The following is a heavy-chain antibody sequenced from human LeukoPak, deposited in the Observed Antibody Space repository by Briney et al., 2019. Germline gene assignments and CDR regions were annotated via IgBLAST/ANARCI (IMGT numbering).Heavy chain of an antibody. CDR3: ARGTLSSGWYGNWFDP. J-gene: IGHJ5*02. CDR2: INHSGST. V-gene: IGHV4-34*01. D-gene: IGHD6-19*01. CDR1: GGSFSGYF. Sequence: SETLSLTCAVYGGSFSGYFWSWLRQPPGKGLEWIGEINHSGSTNYNPSLKSRVTISVDTSKNQFYLKLSSVTAADTAVYYCARGTLSSGWYGNWFDPWGQGTLVTVSS.